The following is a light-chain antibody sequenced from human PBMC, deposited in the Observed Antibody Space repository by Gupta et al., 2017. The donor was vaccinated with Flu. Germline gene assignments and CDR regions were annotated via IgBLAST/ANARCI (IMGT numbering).Light chain of an antibody. CDR3: AAWDDSLNGLWV. CDR2: NTY. J-gene: IGLJ3*02. CDR1: ISNIGSNV. V-gene: IGLV1-44*01. Sequence: QSVLTQPISASGPPGQRVPISCSGSISNIGSNVVSWYQQLPGTAPKLLIYNTYQRPSGVPDRFSGSKSGTSASLAISGLQSEDEADYYCAAWDDSLNGLWVFGGGTKLTVL.